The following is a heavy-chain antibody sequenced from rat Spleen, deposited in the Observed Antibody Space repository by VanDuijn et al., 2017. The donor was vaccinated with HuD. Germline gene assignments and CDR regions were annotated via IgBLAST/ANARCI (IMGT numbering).Heavy chain of an antibody. CDR1: GFTFSNYG. CDR2: ISTGGGNT. V-gene: IGHV5S14*01. Sequence: EVQLVESGGGLVQPGRSLKLSCAASGFTFSNYGMAWVRQTPTTGLGWVASISTGGGNTYYRDSVKGRFTISRDNAKNTQYLQMDSLRSEDTATYYCARHDDYSSYIYPYFDYWGQGVMVTVSS. CDR3: ARHDDYSSYIYPYFDY. D-gene: IGHD1-2*01. J-gene: IGHJ2*01.